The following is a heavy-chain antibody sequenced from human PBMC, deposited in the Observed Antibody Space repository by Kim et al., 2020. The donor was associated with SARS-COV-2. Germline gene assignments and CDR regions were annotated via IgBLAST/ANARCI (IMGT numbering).Heavy chain of an antibody. D-gene: IGHD6-13*01. V-gene: IGHV4-59*13. CDR3: ARRIAAAGTPNCCWFAP. J-gene: IGHJ5*02. CDR2: IYYSGST. CDR1: GGSISSYY. Sequence: SETLSLTCTVSGGSISSYYWSWIRQPPGKGLEWIGYIYYSGSTNYNPSLKSRVTISVDTSKNQFSLKLSSVTAADTAVYYCARRIAAAGTPNCCWFAPWG.